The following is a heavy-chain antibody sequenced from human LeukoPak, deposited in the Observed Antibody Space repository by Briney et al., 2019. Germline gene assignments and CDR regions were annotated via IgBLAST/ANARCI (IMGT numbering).Heavy chain of an antibody. CDR3: ARTYGSSLFDY. J-gene: IGHJ4*02. CDR2: IYYSGNT. V-gene: IGHV4-30-4*02. CDR1: GGSISSGDYY. Sequence: KPSETLSLTCTVSGGSISSGDYYWSWIRQPPGKGLEWIGYIYYSGNTYYNPSLKSRVTISVDTSKNQFSLKLSSVTAADTAVYYCARTYGSSLFDYWGQGTLVTVSS. D-gene: IGHD6-13*01.